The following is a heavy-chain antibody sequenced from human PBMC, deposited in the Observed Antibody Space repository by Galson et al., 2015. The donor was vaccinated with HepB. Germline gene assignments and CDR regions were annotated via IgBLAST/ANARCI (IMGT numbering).Heavy chain of an antibody. CDR2: IDPNSGGT. D-gene: IGHD5-12*01. Sequence: SVKVSCKGSGYTFTEYYVHWVRQAPGQGFEWMGWIDPNSGGTNYAQRFQGRVSMTRDTSITTIYMELSRLRSDDTALYYRARGGGLRHYDPWGQGTLVTVSS. CDR3: ARGGGLRHYDP. J-gene: IGHJ5*02. V-gene: IGHV1-2*02. CDR1: GYTFTEYY.